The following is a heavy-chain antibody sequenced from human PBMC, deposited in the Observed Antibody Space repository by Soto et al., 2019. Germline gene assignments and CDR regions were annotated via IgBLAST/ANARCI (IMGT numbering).Heavy chain of an antibody. J-gene: IGHJ4*02. Sequence: GGSLRLSCSASQFTFRSYGMHWVRQAPGKGLEWVASISFEGSERFYTDSVKGRFTISRDNSKNTLYLQMNSLRAEDTAVYYCAKDASNHYYDSSGYYYSFFDYWGQGTLVTVSS. V-gene: IGHV3-30*18. D-gene: IGHD3-22*01. CDR1: QFTFRSYG. CDR2: ISFEGSER. CDR3: AKDASNHYYDSSGYYYSFFDY.